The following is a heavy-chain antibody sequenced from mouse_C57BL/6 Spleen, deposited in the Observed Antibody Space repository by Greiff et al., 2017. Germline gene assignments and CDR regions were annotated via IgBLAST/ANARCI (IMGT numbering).Heavy chain of an antibody. CDR2: INPNNGGT. D-gene: IGHD1-1*01. CDR1: GYTFTDYN. J-gene: IGHJ3*01. Sequence: VQLQESGPELVKPGASVKMSCKASGYTFTDYNMHWVKQSPGQSLEWIGYINPNNGGTSYNQKFKGKATLTVNTSSSTAYMELRSLTSEDSAVYYCARLGGSSPFAYWGQGTLVTVSA. CDR3: ARLGGSSPFAY. V-gene: IGHV1-22*01.